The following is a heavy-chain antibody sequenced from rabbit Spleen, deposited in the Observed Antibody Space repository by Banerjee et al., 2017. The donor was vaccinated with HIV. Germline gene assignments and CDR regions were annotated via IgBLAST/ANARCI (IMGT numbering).Heavy chain of an antibody. CDR3: VREAGYGGYGDANL. CDR2: IYAGSSGNT. V-gene: IGHV1S40*01. CDR1: GFSFNSGYD. J-gene: IGHJ4*01. Sequence: QSLEESGGGLVKPGASLTLTCKASGFSFNSGYDMCWVRQAPGKGLEWIACIYAGSSGNTYSATWAKGRFTISKTSSTTVTLQMTSLTAADTATYFCVREAGYGGYGDANLWGPGTLVTVS. D-gene: IGHD6-1*01.